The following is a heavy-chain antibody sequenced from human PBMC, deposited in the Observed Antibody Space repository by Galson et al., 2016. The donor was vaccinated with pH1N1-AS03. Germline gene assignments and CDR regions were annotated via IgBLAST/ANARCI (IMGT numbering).Heavy chain of an antibody. J-gene: IGHJ4*02. V-gene: IGHV3-33*08. D-gene: IGHD2-2*01. CDR1: GFTFGNFA. CDR2: IWSEEGNK. Sequence: SLRLSCAASGFTFGNFAMHWVRQAPGKGLKWLAIIWSEEGNKYYADSVKGRFTISRDNSRNTLFLQMNSLTADDTAIYYCVRDGDGSTWPLDFWGQGTLVTVSS. CDR3: VRDGDGSTWPLDF.